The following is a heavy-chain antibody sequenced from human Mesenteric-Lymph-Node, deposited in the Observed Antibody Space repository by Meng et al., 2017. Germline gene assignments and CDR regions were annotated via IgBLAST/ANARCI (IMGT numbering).Heavy chain of an antibody. CDR2: IYYNGST. CDR3: ARRRYYYGSGSYHSYYFDY. V-gene: IGHV4-39*01. Sequence: ETWPGLLKPLVTGSLPCAGSVHFFSIRCGYWGSIAQPQGKGLEWIGSIYYNGSTYYNPSLKSQVTISADTSKNQCSLKLNSVTAADTAVYYCARRRYYYGSGSYHSYYFDYWGQGALVTVSS. D-gene: IGHD3-10*01. J-gene: IGHJ4*02. CDR1: VHFFSIRCGY.